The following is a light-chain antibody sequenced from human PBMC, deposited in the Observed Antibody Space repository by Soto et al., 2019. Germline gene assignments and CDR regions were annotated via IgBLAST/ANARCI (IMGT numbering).Light chain of an antibody. J-gene: IGLJ2*01. CDR1: SSNIGAGYD. CDR2: VNS. CDR3: QSYDSSLSVV. Sequence: QLVLTQPPSVSGAPGQRVTISCTGSSSNIGAGYDVHWYQQLPGAAPKLLIYVNSNRPSGVPDRFSGSKSGTSASLAITGLQAEDAADYYCQSYDSSLSVVFGGGTKVTVL. V-gene: IGLV1-40*01.